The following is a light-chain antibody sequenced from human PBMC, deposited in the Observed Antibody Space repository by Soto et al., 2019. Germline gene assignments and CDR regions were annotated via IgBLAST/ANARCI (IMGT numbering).Light chain of an antibody. CDR2: GAS. Sequence: EIVLTQSPGTLSLSPGERVTLSCRASQSVSSNYLAWYQQKPGQAPRLLISGASSRATAIPDRFSGSGSGTDFTLTISRLEPEDFAVYYCQQYGNSPVTFGQGTKVEIK. J-gene: IGKJ1*01. CDR3: QQYGNSPVT. CDR1: QSVSSNY. V-gene: IGKV3-20*01.